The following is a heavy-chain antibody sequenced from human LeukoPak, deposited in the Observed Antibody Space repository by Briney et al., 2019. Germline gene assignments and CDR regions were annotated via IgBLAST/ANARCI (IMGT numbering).Heavy chain of an antibody. D-gene: IGHD1-14*01. Sequence: GGSLRLSCEASGFTFGSFAMYWVRQAPGKGLEWVSAISGSGGSTYYADSVKGRFTISRDNSKNTLYLQMNSLRAEDTAVYYCAKDLEETTGTADAFDIWGQGTMVTVSS. V-gene: IGHV3-23*01. J-gene: IGHJ3*02. CDR3: AKDLEETTGTADAFDI. CDR1: GFTFGSFA. CDR2: ISGSGGST.